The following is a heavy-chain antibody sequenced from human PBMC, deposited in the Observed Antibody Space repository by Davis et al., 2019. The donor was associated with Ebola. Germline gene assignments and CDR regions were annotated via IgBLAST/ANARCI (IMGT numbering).Heavy chain of an antibody. D-gene: IGHD3-10*01. J-gene: IGHJ6*02. CDR2: INTEGTSI. CDR1: GFTFSSYW. Sequence: PSETLSLTCAVSGFTFSSYWMHWVRHTPGKGLVWVARINTEGTSISYADSVKGRFTISRDNAKNTVYLQMKSLGVEDTAVFYCARDRSGSTYNGMDVWGQGTTVTVSS. V-gene: IGHV3-74*01. CDR3: ARDRSGSTYNGMDV.